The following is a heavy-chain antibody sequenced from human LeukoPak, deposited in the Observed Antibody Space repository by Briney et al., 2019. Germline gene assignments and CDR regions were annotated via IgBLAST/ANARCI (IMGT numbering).Heavy chain of an antibody. CDR3: ARHLVVPAASRGFDY. CDR2: IYYSGST. J-gene: IGHJ4*02. CDR1: VCSISSSSYY. Sequence: SETLSLTCTFSVCSISSSSYYWGWIRQPPGKGLEWIGSIYYSGSTYYNPSLKSRVTISVDTSKNQFSLKLSSVTAADTAVYYCARHLVVPAASRGFDYWGQGTLVTVSS. D-gene: IGHD2-2*01. V-gene: IGHV4-39*01.